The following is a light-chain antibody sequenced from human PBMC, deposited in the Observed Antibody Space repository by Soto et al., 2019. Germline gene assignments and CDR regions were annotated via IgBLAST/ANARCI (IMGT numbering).Light chain of an antibody. CDR3: QQYGSSPRT. Sequence: EIVMTQSPATLSVSPGERATLSCRASQSVSSNLAWYQHKPGQAPRLLIYGASTRATGIPARFSGSGSGTEFTLTISSLQSEDFAVYYCQQYGSSPRTFGQGTKVEIK. V-gene: IGKV3-15*01. CDR1: QSVSSN. J-gene: IGKJ1*01. CDR2: GAS.